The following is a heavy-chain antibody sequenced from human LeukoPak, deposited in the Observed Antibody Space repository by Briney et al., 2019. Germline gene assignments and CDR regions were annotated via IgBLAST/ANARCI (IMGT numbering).Heavy chain of an antibody. CDR3: TRAQYGYAFDY. D-gene: IGHD5-12*01. CDR2: IYYTGST. CDR1: GGSVSSYY. Sequence: SETLSLTCSVSGGSVSSYYCTWIRQPPGKGLEWIGYIYYTGSTNYNPSLKSRVTISLDTSKNQFSLKLSSVTAADTAVYYCTRAQYGYAFDYWGQGALVTVSS. V-gene: IGHV4-59*02. J-gene: IGHJ4*02.